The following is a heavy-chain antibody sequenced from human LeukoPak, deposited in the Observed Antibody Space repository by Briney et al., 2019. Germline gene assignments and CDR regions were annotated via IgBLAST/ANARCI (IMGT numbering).Heavy chain of an antibody. J-gene: IGHJ4*02. D-gene: IGHD5-12*01. Sequence: PGGSLRLSCAAPGFTFRNFALSWVRQAPGRGLEWVSTISGGGGSTYYAESVKGRFTISRDNSKNTLDLQMNSLRAEDTAIYYCAKSGYDAARVYFDSWGQGTLVTVSS. CDR2: ISGGGGST. CDR3: AKSGYDAARVYFDS. CDR1: GFTFRNFA. V-gene: IGHV3-23*01.